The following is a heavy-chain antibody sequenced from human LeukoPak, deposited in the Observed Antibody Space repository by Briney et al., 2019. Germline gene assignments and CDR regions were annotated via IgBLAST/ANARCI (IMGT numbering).Heavy chain of an antibody. J-gene: IGHJ4*02. CDR2: ISYDGSNK. CDR1: GFTFSSYG. CDR3: AKLATVTTLGDY. Sequence: GGSLRLSCAASGFTFSSYGVHWVRQAPGKGLEWVAVISYDGSNKYYADSVKGRFTISRDNSKNTLYLQMNSLRAEDTAVYYCAKLATVTTLGDYWGQGTLVTVSS. V-gene: IGHV3-30*18. D-gene: IGHD4-17*01.